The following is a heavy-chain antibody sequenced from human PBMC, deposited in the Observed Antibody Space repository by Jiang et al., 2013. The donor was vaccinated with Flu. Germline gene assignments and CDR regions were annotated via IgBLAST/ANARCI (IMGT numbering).Heavy chain of an antibody. Sequence: VQLVESGAEVKKPGESLRLSCKTSGFNFTDSWISWVRQVPGKGLEWMGRIDPEDSYINYSPSFRGRITISADTSTNTAYVQWRSLRPSDSALYYCGRYSVGRKADYWGQGTLVTVSS. V-gene: IGHV5-10-1*03. CDR2: IDPEDSYI. CDR3: GRYSVGRKADY. J-gene: IGHJ4*02. CDR1: GFNFTDSW. D-gene: IGHD1-26*01.